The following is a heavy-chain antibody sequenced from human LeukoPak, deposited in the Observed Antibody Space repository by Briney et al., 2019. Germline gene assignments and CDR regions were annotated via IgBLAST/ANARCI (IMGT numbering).Heavy chain of an antibody. D-gene: IGHD6-13*01. CDR2: ITWNSGSI. Sequence: GRSLRLSCAASGFTFDDYAMHWVRQAPGKGLQWVSGITWNSGSIAYADSVKGRFTISRDNAKNSLYLQMNSLRAEDTALYYCAKDIAAAVAYYFDSWGQGTLVTVSS. V-gene: IGHV3-9*01. CDR1: GFTFDDYA. J-gene: IGHJ4*02. CDR3: AKDIAAAVAYYFDS.